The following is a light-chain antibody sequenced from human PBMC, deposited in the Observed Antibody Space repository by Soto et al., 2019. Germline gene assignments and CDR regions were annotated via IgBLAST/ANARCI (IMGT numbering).Light chain of an antibody. Sequence: QSVLTQPPSASGSPVQSVTFSCTATSSDIGDYNYVSWYQQHPGKAPNLMIDEVTKRPSGVPDRFSGSKSGNTASLTVSGLQADDEADYYCSSYAGNNNYVFGTGTKVTVL. CDR3: SSYAGNNNYV. CDR2: EVT. CDR1: SSDIGDYNY. V-gene: IGLV2-8*01. J-gene: IGLJ1*01.